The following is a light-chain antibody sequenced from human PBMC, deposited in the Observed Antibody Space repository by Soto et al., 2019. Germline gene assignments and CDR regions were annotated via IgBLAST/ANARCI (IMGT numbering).Light chain of an antibody. J-gene: IGLJ3*02. CDR3: CSYAGSSTGV. V-gene: IGLV2-23*01. CDR2: EAY. Sequence: QSALTQPASVSGSPGQSITISCSGTSSDVGSYSLVSWFQQHPGKAPKLMIYEAYKRPSGVSNRFSGSKSGKTASLTISGLQAEDEADYYCCSYAGSSTGVFGGGTKLTVL. CDR1: SSDVGSYSL.